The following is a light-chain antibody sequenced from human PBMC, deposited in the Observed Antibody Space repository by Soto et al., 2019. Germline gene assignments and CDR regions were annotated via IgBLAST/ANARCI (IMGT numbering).Light chain of an antibody. CDR1: QSISNY. CDR2: AAS. Sequence: DLQMTQSPSSLSASVGDGVTITCRASQSISNYLNWYQHKPGKAPQLLIYAASSLQSGVPSRFSGSGSGTDFTLTISSLQPEDFATYYCQHTSSTPRTFGQGTKVDIK. CDR3: QHTSSTPRT. J-gene: IGKJ1*01. V-gene: IGKV1-39*01.